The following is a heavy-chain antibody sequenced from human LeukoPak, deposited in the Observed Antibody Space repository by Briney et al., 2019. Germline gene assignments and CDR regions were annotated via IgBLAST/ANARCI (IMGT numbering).Heavy chain of an antibody. CDR1: GGSISSSSYY. D-gene: IGHD1-26*01. J-gene: IGHJ4*02. V-gene: IGHV4-39*07. CDR2: IYYSGST. CDR3: ARDPTLGTRRDSGSFH. Sequence: SETLSLTCTVSGGSISSSSYYWGWIRQPPGKGLEWIGSIYYSGSTYYNPSLKSRVTISVDTSKNQFSLKLSSVTAADTAVYYCARDPTLGTRRDSGSFHWGQGTLVTVSS.